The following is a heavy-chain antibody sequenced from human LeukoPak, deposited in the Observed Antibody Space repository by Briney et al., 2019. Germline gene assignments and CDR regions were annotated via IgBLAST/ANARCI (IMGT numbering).Heavy chain of an antibody. CDR3: AANLYDSSGYYYGPPGY. J-gene: IGHJ4*02. D-gene: IGHD3-22*01. V-gene: IGHV1-24*01. CDR2: FDPEDGET. Sequence: ASVKVSRKVSGYTLTELSMHWVRQAPGKGLEWMGGFDPEDGETIYAQKFQGRVTMTEDTSTDTAYMELSSLRSEDTAVYYCAANLYDSSGYYYGPPGYWGQGTLVTVSS. CDR1: GYTLTELS.